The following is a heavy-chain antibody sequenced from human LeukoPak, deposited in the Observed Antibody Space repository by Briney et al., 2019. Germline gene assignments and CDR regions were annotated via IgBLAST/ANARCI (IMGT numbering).Heavy chain of an antibody. Sequence: GGSLRLSCSASGFLVSDYYMSWVRQTPGKGLEWVSVVYSGGATYYAASVEGRFTISRETSKNTLYLQMDSLRVDDTAVYFCARATRGNSPSRFDYWGQGTLVSVSA. CDR3: ARATRGNSPSRFDY. CDR1: GFLVSDYY. J-gene: IGHJ4*02. CDR2: VYSGGAT. V-gene: IGHV3-53*01. D-gene: IGHD4-23*01.